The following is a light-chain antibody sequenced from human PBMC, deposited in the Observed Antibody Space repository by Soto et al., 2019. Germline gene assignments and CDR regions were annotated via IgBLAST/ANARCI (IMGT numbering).Light chain of an antibody. CDR2: DVS. J-gene: IGLJ2*01. CDR1: SSDVGGYNY. CDR3: SSYTSSSTLVV. V-gene: IGLV2-14*01. Sequence: QSALTQPASVSGSPGQSITISCTGTSSDVGGYNYVSWYQQHPGKAPKLMIYDVSNRPSGVSNRFSGSKSGNTASLPISGLQALDGADYYLSSYTSSSTLVVFGGGTKLTVL.